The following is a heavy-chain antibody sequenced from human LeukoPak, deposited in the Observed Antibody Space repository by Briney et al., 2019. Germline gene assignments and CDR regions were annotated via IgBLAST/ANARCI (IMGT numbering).Heavy chain of an antibody. J-gene: IGHJ5*02. CDR2: IYYSGGT. Sequence: PSETLSLTCTVSGGSISTSNYHWGWIRLPPGKGLEWIGNIYYSGGTFYNPSLKSRVTMSVDTSKNQFSLKLSSVTAADTAVYYCARLPTGFPNWFDPWGQETLVTVSS. D-gene: IGHD2-8*02. CDR1: GGSISTSNYH. CDR3: ARLPTGFPNWFDP. V-gene: IGHV4-39*01.